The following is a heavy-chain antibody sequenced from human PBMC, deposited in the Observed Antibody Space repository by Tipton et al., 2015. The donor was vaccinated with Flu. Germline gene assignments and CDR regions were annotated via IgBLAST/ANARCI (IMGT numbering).Heavy chain of an antibody. J-gene: IGHJ3*02. CDR3: ARDLRGYSGYTGGDAFDM. CDR2: ISTSGST. Sequence: TLSLTCSVSGGSISTSFWSWLRQPAGKGLEWIGRISTSGSTNYKASLESRVTMSRDTSKNHFSLRLSSATAADTALYYCARDLRGYSGYTGGDAFDMWGQGIMVTVSS. D-gene: IGHD5-12*01. V-gene: IGHV4-4*07. CDR1: GGSISTSF.